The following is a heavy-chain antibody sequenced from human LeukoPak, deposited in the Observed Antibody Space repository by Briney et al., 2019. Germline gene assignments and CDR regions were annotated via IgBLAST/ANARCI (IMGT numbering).Heavy chain of an antibody. CDR3: ARDVTCFIF. D-gene: IGHD4-11*01. V-gene: IGHV3-7*01. CDR2: IKGDGSKM. CDR1: GFTYSEHG. Sequence: GGSLRLSCGASGFTYSEHGMSCVRQAPGRGPEWVADIKGDGSKMYYVDSVKGRFTISRDKDKNALYLQMNNLRVEDTRVYYCARDVTCFIFGGQGVLVTVSS. J-gene: IGHJ4*02.